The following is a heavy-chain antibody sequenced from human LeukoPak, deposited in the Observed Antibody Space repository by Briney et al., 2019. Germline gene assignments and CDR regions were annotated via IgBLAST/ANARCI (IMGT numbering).Heavy chain of an antibody. CDR1: VGSISSGDYY. V-gene: IGHV4-30-4*08. J-gene: IGHJ2*01. CDR2: IYYSGST. D-gene: IGHD2-15*01. Sequence: TSETLSLTCTVSVGSISSGDYYWSWIRQPPGRGLEWIGYIYYSGSTYYNPSLKSRVTISVDTSKNQFSLKLSSVTAADTAIYYCARAPLDCSGGSCYYWYFDLWGRGTLVTVSS. CDR3: ARAPLDCSGGSCYYWYFDL.